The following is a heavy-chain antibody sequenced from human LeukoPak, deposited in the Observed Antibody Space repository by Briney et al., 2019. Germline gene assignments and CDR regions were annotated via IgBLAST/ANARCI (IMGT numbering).Heavy chain of an antibody. Sequence: ASVKVSCKASGYTFTGYYMHWVRQAPGQGLEWMGWINPNSGGTNYAQKFQGRVTMTRDTSISTAYMELSRLRSDDTAVYYCARASNCGGDCYTFDYWGQGTLVTVSS. CDR3: ARASNCGGDCYTFDY. J-gene: IGHJ4*02. CDR2: INPNSGGT. V-gene: IGHV1-2*02. CDR1: GYTFTGYY. D-gene: IGHD2-21*02.